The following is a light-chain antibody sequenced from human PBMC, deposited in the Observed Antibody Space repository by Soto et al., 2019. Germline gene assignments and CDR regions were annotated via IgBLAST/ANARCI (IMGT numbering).Light chain of an antibody. CDR3: QQYSTYTPRT. Sequence: DIQMTQSASAVSASVGDRVTITCRASQSISSWLAWYQQKPGKAPKILIYKASSLESGVPSRFSGSGSGTEFTLTISSLQPDDFATYYCQQYSTYTPRTFGQGTKVDIK. CDR1: QSISSW. J-gene: IGKJ1*01. V-gene: IGKV1-5*03. CDR2: KAS.